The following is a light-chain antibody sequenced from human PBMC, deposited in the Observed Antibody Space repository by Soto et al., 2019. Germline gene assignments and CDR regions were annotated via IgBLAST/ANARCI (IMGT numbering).Light chain of an antibody. Sequence: DIQMTQSPSSLSASVGDRVTITCQASQDISNYLNWYQQKPGKAPKLLIYDASNLETGVLSRFSGSGSGTDFTFTISSLLPEDIATYYCQQYDNLPWTFGPGTKVDIK. CDR1: QDISNY. CDR2: DAS. V-gene: IGKV1-33*01. J-gene: IGKJ3*01. CDR3: QQYDNLPWT.